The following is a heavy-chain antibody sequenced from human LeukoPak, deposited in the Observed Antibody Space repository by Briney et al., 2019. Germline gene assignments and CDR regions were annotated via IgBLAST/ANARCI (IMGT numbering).Heavy chain of an antibody. CDR1: GFTFSNYG. CDR3: AKDYDFWSGYYSPTRGYFDY. V-gene: IGHV3-30*02. CDR2: IRFDGSNK. D-gene: IGHD3-3*01. Sequence: GGSLRLSCEASGFTFSNYGMHWVRQAPGKGLEWVAFIRFDGSNKYYADSVKGRFTISRDNSKNTLYLQMNSLRAEDAAVYYCAKDYDFWSGYYSPTRGYFDYWGQGTLVTVSS. J-gene: IGHJ4*02.